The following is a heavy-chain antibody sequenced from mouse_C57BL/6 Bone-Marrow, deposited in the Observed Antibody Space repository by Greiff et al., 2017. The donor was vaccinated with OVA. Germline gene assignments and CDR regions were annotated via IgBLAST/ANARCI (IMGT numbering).Heavy chain of an antibody. J-gene: IGHJ1*03. V-gene: IGHV1-64*01. D-gene: IGHD2-4*01. CDR1: GYTFTSYW. Sequence: QVQLQQSGAELVKPGASVKLSCKASGYTFTSYWMHWVKQRPGQGLEWIGMIHPNSGSTNYNEKFKSKATLTVDKSSSTAYMQLSSLTSEDSAVYYCARDDYDPYWYFDVWGTGTTVTVSS. CDR3: ARDDYDPYWYFDV. CDR2: IHPNSGST.